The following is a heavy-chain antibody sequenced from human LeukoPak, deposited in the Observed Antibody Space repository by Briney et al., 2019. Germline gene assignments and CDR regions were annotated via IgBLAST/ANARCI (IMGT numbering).Heavy chain of an antibody. J-gene: IGHJ4*02. D-gene: IGHD2-15*01. CDR2: ISSTSTYT. CDR1: GFTFSDYY. V-gene: IGHV3-11*05. CDR3: AKEFCSGGSCNLDY. Sequence: LGGSLRLSCAASGFTFSDYYMSWVRQAPGKGLEWVSYISSTSTYTNYADSVKGRFTISRDNAKNSLYLQMNSLRAEDTAVYYCAKEFCSGGSCNLDYWGQGTLVTVSS.